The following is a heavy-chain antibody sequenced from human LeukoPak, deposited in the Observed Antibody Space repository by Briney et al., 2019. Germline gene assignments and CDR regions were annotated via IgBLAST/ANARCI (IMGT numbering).Heavy chain of an antibody. Sequence: SETLSLTCAVYGGSFSGYYWSWIRQPPGKGLEWIGEINHSGNTNYNPSLKSRVTISVDTSKNQFSLKLSSVTAADTAVYYCASTDIVVVPAAIRGHNWFDPWGQGTLVTVSS. D-gene: IGHD2-2*02. CDR1: GGSFSGYY. V-gene: IGHV4-34*01. CDR3: ASTDIVVVPAAIRGHNWFDP. J-gene: IGHJ5*02. CDR2: INHSGNT.